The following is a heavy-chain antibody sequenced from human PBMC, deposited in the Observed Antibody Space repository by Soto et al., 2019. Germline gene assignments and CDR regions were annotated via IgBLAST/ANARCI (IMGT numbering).Heavy chain of an antibody. CDR1: GLTFSSYG. CDR2: IWYDGSNK. V-gene: IGHV3-33*01. J-gene: IGHJ6*03. D-gene: IGHD3-16*02. Sequence: QVQLVESGGGVVQPGRSLRLSCAASGLTFSSYGMHWVRQAPGKGLEWVAVIWYDGSNKYYTDSVKGRFTISRDNSKNTLYLQRKSLRAEDTAVYYCARDYDYIWRSYRTAYYYYYMDVWGKGTTVTVSS. CDR3: ARDYDYIWRSYRTAYYYYYMDV.